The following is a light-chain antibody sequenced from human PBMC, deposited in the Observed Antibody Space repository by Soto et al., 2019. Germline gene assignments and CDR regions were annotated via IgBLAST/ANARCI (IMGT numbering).Light chain of an antibody. Sequence: DIVMTQTPLSSPVTLGQPASISCRSSQSLVHSDGNTYLSWLQQRPGQPTRLLIYQISNRFSVVTDRVSSSGAGTDFILKISRMEADDVGVYYYMQATQSPYTFGQGTKLEI. V-gene: IGKV2-24*01. CDR2: QIS. J-gene: IGKJ2*01. CDR3: MQATQSPYT. CDR1: QSLVHSDGNTY.